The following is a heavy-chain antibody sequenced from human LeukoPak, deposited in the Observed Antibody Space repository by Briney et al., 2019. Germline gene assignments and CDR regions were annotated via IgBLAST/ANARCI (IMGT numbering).Heavy chain of an antibody. D-gene: IGHD5-18*01. CDR1: GFTFSSYS. J-gene: IGHJ5*02. CDR3: ARDLFFLQLQNNWFDP. CDR2: ISSSSSTI. V-gene: IGHV3-48*01. Sequence: GGSLRLSCAASGFTFSSYSMNWVRQAPGKGLEWVSYISSSSSTIYYADSVKGRFTISRDNAKNSLYLQMNSLRAEDTAVYYCARDLFFLQLQNNWFDPWGQGTLVTVSS.